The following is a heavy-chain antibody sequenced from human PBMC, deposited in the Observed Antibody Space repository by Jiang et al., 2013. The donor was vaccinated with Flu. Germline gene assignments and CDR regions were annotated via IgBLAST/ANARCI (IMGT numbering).Heavy chain of an antibody. CDR3: ARVISYYDFWSGYLY. CDR1: AFNFNLYA. Sequence: QLLESGGGLVXPGGSLRLSCAASAFNFNLYAMTWIRLAPGKGLEWVSSISGNGDKAYYADSVKGRFTIYRDNPKNTLYLQMNSLRAEDTAIYYCARVISYYDFWSGYLYWGQGTLVTVSS. CDR2: ISGNGDKA. D-gene: IGHD3-3*01. V-gene: IGHV3-23*01. J-gene: IGHJ4*02.